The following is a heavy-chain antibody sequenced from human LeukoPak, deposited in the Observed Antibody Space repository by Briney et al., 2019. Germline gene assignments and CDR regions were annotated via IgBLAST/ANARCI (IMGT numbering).Heavy chain of an antibody. Sequence: SETLSLTCTVSGGSISSGGYYWSWIRQPPGKGLEWIGYIYHSGSTYYNPSLKSRVTISVDRSKNQFSLKLSSVTAADTAVYYCARLRPGGGWSGFDYWGQGTLVTVSS. CDR3: ARLRPGGGWSGFDY. CDR2: IYHSGST. J-gene: IGHJ4*02. CDR1: GGSISSGGYY. D-gene: IGHD6-19*01. V-gene: IGHV4-30-2*01.